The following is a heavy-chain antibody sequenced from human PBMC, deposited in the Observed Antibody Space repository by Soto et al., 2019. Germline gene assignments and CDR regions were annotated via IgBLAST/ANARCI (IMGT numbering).Heavy chain of an antibody. CDR3: VKVGEAGRYYYYYMDV. J-gene: IGHJ6*03. D-gene: IGHD6-13*01. Sequence: GGSLRLSCPASGFTFATHGMSWVRQAPGKGLEWISYISSGSGTIYYADTVKGRFTISRDNAKNSLYLQMNSLRAEDTAVYYCVKVGEAGRYYYYYMDVWGKGTTVTVSS. CDR1: GFTFATHG. CDR2: ISSGSGTI. V-gene: IGHV3-48*01.